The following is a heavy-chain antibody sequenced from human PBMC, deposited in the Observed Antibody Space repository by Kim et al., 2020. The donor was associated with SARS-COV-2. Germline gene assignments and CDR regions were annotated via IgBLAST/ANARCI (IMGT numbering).Heavy chain of an antibody. CDR1: GGSISSYY. V-gene: IGHV4-59*01. CDR2: IYYSGST. D-gene: IGHD3-16*02. CDR3: ARVGELSLYFDY. Sequence: SETLSLTCTVSGGSISSYYWSWIRQPPGKGLEWIGYIYYSGSTNYNPSLKSRVTISVDTSKNQFSLKLSSVTAADTAVYYCARVGELSLYFDYWGQGTLVTVSS. J-gene: IGHJ4*02.